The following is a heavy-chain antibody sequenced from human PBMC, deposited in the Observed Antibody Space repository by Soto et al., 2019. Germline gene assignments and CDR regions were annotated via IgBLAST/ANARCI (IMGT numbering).Heavy chain of an antibody. V-gene: IGHV3-30-3*01. CDR2: ISYDGSNK. CDR1: GFTFSSYA. J-gene: IGHJ6*02. CDR3: ARSDEEAYYYYYGMDV. Sequence: QPGGSLRLSCAASGFTFSSYAMHWVRQAPGKGLEWVAVISYDGSNKYYADSVKGRFTISRDNSKNTLYLQMNSLRAEDTAVYYCARSDEEAYYYYYGMDVWGQGTTVTVSS.